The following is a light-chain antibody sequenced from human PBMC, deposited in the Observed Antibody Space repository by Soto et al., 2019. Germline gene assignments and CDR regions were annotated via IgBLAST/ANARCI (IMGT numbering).Light chain of an antibody. CDR3: KGLGTGIQV. V-gene: IGLV4-69*01. Sequence: QSVLTQSPSASASLGASVKLTCTLSSGYSTYAIAWHQQQSEKGPRFLMKINYDGTHSKGDGFFDRFSGSSSGAERHLTIPGPEYEDGADYYCKGLGTGIQVFAGGTKLTVL. CDR1: SGYSTYA. J-gene: IGLJ3*02. CDR2: INYDGTH.